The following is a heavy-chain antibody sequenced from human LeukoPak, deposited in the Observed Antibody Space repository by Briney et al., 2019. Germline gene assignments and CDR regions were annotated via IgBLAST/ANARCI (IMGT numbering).Heavy chain of an antibody. CDR1: GGTFSSYA. Sequence: SVKVSCKASGGTFSSYAISWVRQAPGQGLEWMGGIIPIFGTANYAQKFQGRVTITADKSTSTAYMELSSLRSEDTAVYYCAREGYQLLSPFDYLGQGTLVTVSS. CDR2: IIPIFGTA. D-gene: IGHD2-2*01. V-gene: IGHV1-69*06. J-gene: IGHJ4*02. CDR3: AREGYQLLSPFDY.